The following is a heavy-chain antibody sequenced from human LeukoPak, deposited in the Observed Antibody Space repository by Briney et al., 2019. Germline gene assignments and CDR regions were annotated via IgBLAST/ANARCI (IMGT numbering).Heavy chain of an antibody. CDR1: GGSISSGSYY. CDR2: IYYSGST. Sequence: SETLSLTCTVSGGSISSGSYYWSWIRQHPGKGLERIGYIYYSGSTYYNPSLKSRVTISVDTSKNQFSLKLSSVTAADTAVYYCARGGSGSYSYWFDPWGQGTLVTVSS. V-gene: IGHV4-31*03. D-gene: IGHD3-10*01. J-gene: IGHJ5*02. CDR3: ARGGSGSYSYWFDP.